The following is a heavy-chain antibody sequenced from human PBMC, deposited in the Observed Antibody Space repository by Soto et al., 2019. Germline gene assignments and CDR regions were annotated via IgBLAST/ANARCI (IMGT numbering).Heavy chain of an antibody. D-gene: IGHD6-19*01. CDR3: ARDRLIYSSSKDWSDP. V-gene: IGHV1-18*01. J-gene: IGHJ5*02. CDR1: GYTFSSYG. Sequence: QVQLVQSGAEVKKPGASVKVSCKASGYTFSSYGIGWVRQAPGQGLEWMGWISTFNGDTNYAQNLQGRVTMTADTSTSTVYMELRSLRSDDTAVYYCARDRLIYSSSKDWSDPWGQGTLVTVSS. CDR2: ISTFNGDT.